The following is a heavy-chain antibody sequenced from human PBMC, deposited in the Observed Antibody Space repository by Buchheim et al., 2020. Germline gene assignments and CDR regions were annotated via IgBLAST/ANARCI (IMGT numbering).Heavy chain of an antibody. CDR1: GYTFTSYG. CDR2: ISAYNGNT. D-gene: IGHD6-19*01. J-gene: IGHJ4*02. Sequence: QVQLVQSGAEVKKPGASVKVSCKASGYTFTSYGISWVRQAPGQGLEWMGWISAYNGNTKYAQKLQGRVTLTPDTSTSPAYLELSSPRSDDTAVYYCARAVQNSPYSSGWYCDYWGQGTL. V-gene: IGHV1-18*01. CDR3: ARAVQNSPYSSGWYCDY.